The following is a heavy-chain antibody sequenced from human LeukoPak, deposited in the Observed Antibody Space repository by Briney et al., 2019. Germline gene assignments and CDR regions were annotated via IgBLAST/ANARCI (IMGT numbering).Heavy chain of an antibody. V-gene: IGHV5-51*01. J-gene: IGHJ1*01. CDR2: IYPGDSDT. CDR1: GYSFTSYW. Sequence: GESLKISCKGSGYSFTSYWIGWVRQMPGKGLEWMGIIYPGDSDTRYSPSFQGQVTISADKSISTAYLQWSSLKASDTAMYYCARSGPDSGGYYYPRAEYFQHWGQGTLVTVSS. CDR3: ARSGPDSGGYYYPRAEYFQH. D-gene: IGHD3-22*01.